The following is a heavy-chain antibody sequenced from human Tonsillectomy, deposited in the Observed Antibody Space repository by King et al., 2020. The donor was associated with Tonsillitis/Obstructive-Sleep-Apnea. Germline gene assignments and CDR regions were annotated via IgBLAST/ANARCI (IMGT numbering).Heavy chain of an antibody. Sequence: VQLQQWGAGLLKPSETLSLTCAVYGGSFSGYYWNWIRQPPGKGLEWIGEINHSGSTNHNSSLKSRVTISVDTSKNQCSLKLSSVTAADTAVYYCARGLTTATTDRAWWFDPWGQGTLVTVSS. J-gene: IGHJ5*02. D-gene: IGHD4-11*01. CDR3: ARGLTTATTDRAWWFDP. CDR1: GGSFSGYY. CDR2: INHSGST. V-gene: IGHV4-34*01.